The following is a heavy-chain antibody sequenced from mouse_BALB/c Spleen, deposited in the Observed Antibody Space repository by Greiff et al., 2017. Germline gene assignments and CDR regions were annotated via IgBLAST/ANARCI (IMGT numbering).Heavy chain of an antibody. V-gene: IGHV2-9*02. CDR3: ARDGGYDYDGGYAMDY. J-gene: IGHJ4*01. D-gene: IGHD2-4*01. CDR1: GFSLTSYG. Sequence: VKVVESGPGLVAPSQSLSITCTVSGFSLTSYGVHWVRQPPGKGLEWLGVIWAGGSTNYNSALMSRLSISKDNSKSQVFLKMNSLQTDDTAMYYCARDGGYDYDGGYAMDYWGQGTSVTVSS. CDR2: IWAGGST.